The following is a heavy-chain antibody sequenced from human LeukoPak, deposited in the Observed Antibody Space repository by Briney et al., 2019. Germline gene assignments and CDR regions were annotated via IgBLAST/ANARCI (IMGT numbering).Heavy chain of an antibody. J-gene: IGHJ3*02. CDR2: IYYSGTT. CDR1: GGPISSSSYY. Sequence: SETLSLTCTVSGGPISSSSYYWGWIRQPPGKGLEWIGVIYYSGTTYYNPSLKSRVTISIDASKNQFSVKLSSVTAADTAVYFCARARYVNSFYAFDIWGQGTLVTVSS. CDR3: ARARYVNSFYAFDI. D-gene: IGHD3-9*01. V-gene: IGHV4-39*01.